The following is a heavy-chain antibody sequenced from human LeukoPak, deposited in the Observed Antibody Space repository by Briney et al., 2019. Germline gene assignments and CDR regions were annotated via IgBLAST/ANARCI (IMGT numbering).Heavy chain of an antibody. J-gene: IGHJ4*02. CDR2: ISSSGSTI. CDR1: GFTFSSYS. Sequence: PGGSLRLSCAASGFTFSSYSMNWVRQAPGKGLEWVSYISSSGSTIYYADSVKGRFTISRDNAKNSLYLQMNSLRAEDTAVYYCARVGRYCSSTSCRYFDYWGQGTLVTVSS. V-gene: IGHV3-48*04. D-gene: IGHD2-2*01. CDR3: ARVGRYCSSTSCRYFDY.